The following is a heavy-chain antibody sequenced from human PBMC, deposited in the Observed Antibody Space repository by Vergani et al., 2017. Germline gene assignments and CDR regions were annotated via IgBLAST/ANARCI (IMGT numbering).Heavy chain of an antibody. J-gene: IGHJ5*02. CDR3: ARPKGIAVAGTGWFDP. CDR2: ICNTEDT. CDR1: GDSISSNNC. V-gene: IGHV4-4*03. D-gene: IGHD6-19*01. Sequence: VLLQESGPGLVKPPGTLSLTCAVSGDSISSNNCWTWVRQPPGKGLEWIGEICNTEDTKYSTSLKSGVTISVDTSKNQFSLKLRSGTAADTAVYYCARPKGIAVAGTGWFDPWGQGTLVTVSS.